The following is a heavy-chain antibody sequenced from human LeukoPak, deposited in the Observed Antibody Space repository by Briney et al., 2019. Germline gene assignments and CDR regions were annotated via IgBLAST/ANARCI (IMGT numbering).Heavy chain of an antibody. CDR3: ASIAVAGTEAGIDY. J-gene: IGHJ4*02. CDR1: GFTFSSYS. V-gene: IGHV3-21*01. D-gene: IGHD6-19*01. Sequence: PGGSLRLSCAASGFTFSSYSMNWVRQAPGKGLGWVSSISSSSSYIYYADSVKGRFTISRDNAKNSLYLQMNSLRAEDTAVYYCASIAVAGTEAGIDYWGQGTLVTVSS. CDR2: ISSSSSYI.